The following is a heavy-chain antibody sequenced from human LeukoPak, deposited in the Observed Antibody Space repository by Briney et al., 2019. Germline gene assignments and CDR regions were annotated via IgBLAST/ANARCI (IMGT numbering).Heavy chain of an antibody. CDR2: IWYDGNNK. CDR1: GFTFSSYG. J-gene: IGHJ4*02. Sequence: PGGSLRLSCAASGFTFSSYGMHWVRQAPGKGLEWVAVIWYDGNNKYYADSVKGRFTISRDNSKNTLYLQMNSLRAEDTAVYYCARALEYSSSSPLDYWGQGTLVTVSS. D-gene: IGHD6-6*01. V-gene: IGHV3-33*01. CDR3: ARALEYSSSSPLDY.